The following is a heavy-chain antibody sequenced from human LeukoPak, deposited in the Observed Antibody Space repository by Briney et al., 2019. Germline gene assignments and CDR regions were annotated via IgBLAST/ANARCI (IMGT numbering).Heavy chain of an antibody. J-gene: IGHJ4*02. V-gene: IGHV3-30*18. CDR3: AKDQEIRYFDWTSSMDY. CDR1: GFTFSSYG. Sequence: PGGSLRLCCAASGFTFSSYGMHWVRQAPGKGLEWVAVISYDGSNKYYADSVKGRFTISRDNSKNTLYLQMNSLRAEDTAVYYCAKDQEIRYFDWTSSMDYWGQGTLVTVSS. D-gene: IGHD3-9*01. CDR2: ISYDGSNK.